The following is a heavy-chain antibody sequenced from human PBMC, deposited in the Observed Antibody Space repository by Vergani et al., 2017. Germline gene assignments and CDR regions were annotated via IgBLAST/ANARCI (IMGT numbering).Heavy chain of an antibody. V-gene: IGHV1-69*01. Sequence: QVQLVQSGAEVKKPGSSVKVSCKASGGTFSSYAISWVRQAPGQGLEWMGGIIPIFATANYAQKFQGRVTITADESTSTAYMELSSLRSEDTAVYYCAGATTRYCSSTSCYPYWFDPWGQGTLVTVSS. CDR1: GGTFSSYA. D-gene: IGHD2-2*01. CDR3: AGATTRYCSSTSCYPYWFDP. J-gene: IGHJ5*02. CDR2: IIPIFATA.